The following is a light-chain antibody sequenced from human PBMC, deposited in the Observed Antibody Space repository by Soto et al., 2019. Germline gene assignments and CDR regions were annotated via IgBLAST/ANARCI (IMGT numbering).Light chain of an antibody. Sequence: EIVLTQSPGTLSLSPGESTTLSCRASQSVGRNFLAWYQQKPGRAPRLLIHGASYRATGVPDRFSGSGSETDFTLTISRLEPDDFAVYYCHQYAAPPLTFGGGTKVEIK. J-gene: IGKJ4*01. V-gene: IGKV3-20*01. CDR1: QSVGRNF. CDR3: HQYAAPPLT. CDR2: GAS.